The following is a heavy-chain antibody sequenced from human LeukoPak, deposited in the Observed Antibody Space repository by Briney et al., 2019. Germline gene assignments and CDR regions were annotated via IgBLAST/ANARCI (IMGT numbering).Heavy chain of an antibody. CDR3: VKDSGWFHFDS. Sequence: PGGSLRLSCAASGFTFSHSSMTWVRQAPGKGLEWVGHIKEDGSSQNYADSVKGRFTISRDNAKSSLHLQMNGLRAEDTAMYYCVKDSGWFHFDSWGQGTLVTVSS. CDR1: GFTFSHSS. CDR2: IKEDGSSQ. V-gene: IGHV3-7*03. D-gene: IGHD6-19*01. J-gene: IGHJ4*02.